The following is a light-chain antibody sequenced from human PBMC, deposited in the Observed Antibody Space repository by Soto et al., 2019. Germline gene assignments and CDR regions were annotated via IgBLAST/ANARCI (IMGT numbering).Light chain of an antibody. J-gene: IGLJ3*02. V-gene: IGLV2-14*01. CDR3: TSYTRSDIGV. CDR2: DVS. CDR1: SSDVGGYDF. Sequence: SVLTQPASVSGSPGQSITISCTGTSSDVGGYDFVSWYQQRPGKAPKLIIYDVSNRPSGVSNRFSGSKSGNTASLTISGLQAEDEADYYCTSYTRSDIGVFGGGTKLTVL.